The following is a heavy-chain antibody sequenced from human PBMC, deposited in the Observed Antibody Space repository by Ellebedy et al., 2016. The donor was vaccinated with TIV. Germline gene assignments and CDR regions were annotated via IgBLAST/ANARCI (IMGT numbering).Heavy chain of an antibody. CDR2: IRQDGSEK. V-gene: IGHV3-7*01. Sequence: GGSLRLSCTASGFSFSSYWMTWVRQAPGKGLEWVANIRQDGSEKFYVDSVKGRFTISRDNAKNSLYLQMTSLRAEDTAVYYCATDGSFGDYLSPTHALVIWGQGTMVTVSS. J-gene: IGHJ3*02. CDR3: ATDGSFGDYLSPTHALVI. CDR1: GFSFSSYW. D-gene: IGHD4-17*01.